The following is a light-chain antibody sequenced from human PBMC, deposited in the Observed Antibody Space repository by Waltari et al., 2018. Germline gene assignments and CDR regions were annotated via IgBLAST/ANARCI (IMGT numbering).Light chain of an antibody. J-gene: IGKJ2*01. CDR1: QTLTSN. Sequence: EIVMTQSPATLSVSPGERATLSCRASQTLTSNLAWYQQKPGQAPRLLIYGASTRATGTPARCSGGGSGTQFTLTISSLQSEDFVVYYCQQYNNRPYTFGQGTKLEIK. CDR2: GAS. CDR3: QQYNNRPYT. V-gene: IGKV3-15*01.